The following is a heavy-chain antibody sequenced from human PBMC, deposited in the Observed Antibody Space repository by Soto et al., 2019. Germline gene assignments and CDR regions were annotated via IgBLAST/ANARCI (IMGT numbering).Heavy chain of an antibody. V-gene: IGHV3-23*01. D-gene: IGHD3-10*01. CDR3: AKDMRDRGVIPHLHYYDYGMDV. CDR1: GFTFSSYA. Sequence: EVQLLESGGGLVQPGGSLRLSCAASGFTFSSYAMSWVRQAPGKGLEWVSAISGSGGSTYYADSVKGRFTISRDNSKNPLYLQMTSLRAEDTAVYYCAKDMRDRGVIPHLHYYDYGMDVWGQGTTVTVSS. CDR2: ISGSGGST. J-gene: IGHJ6*02.